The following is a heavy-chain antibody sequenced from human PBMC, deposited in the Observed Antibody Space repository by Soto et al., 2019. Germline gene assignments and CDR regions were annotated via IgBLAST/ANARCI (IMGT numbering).Heavy chain of an antibody. J-gene: IGHJ4*02. CDR1: GFSLTSGVG. D-gene: IGHD5-12*01. V-gene: IGHV2-5*02. Sequence: QITLKESGPTLVRPPQTLTLTCTFSGFSLTSGVGVGWIRQPPGKALEWLALIYWDDDKRYSPSLKNRLTITEDTSKHRVVLTMPNVGPVDTATYFCAHIDPEIVTVGGHGGFDYWGQGTLVTVSS. CDR2: IYWDDDK. CDR3: AHIDPEIVTVGGHGGFDY.